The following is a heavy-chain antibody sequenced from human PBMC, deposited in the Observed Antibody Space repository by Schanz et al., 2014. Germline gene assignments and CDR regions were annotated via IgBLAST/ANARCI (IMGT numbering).Heavy chain of an antibody. CDR3: ARDGGRDGYNLAFDV. CDR2: MYINSGST. D-gene: IGHD5-12*01. V-gene: IGHV3-53*01. J-gene: IGHJ3*01. Sequence: EVQLVESGGGLIQPGGSLRLSCAVSGFTVNTNYMSWVRQAPGKGLEWISSMYINSGSTQYADSVKGRFIISRDSSKNTLVLQMNSLRAEDTAVYVCARDGGRDGYNLAFDVWGQGTLVTVSS. CDR1: GFTVNTNY.